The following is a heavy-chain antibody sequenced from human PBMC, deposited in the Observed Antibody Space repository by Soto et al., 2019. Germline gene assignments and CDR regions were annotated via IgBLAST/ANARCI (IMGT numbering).Heavy chain of an antibody. Sequence: QVQLVQSGAEVKRPGSSVKVSCKASGDTFNFYSNNWVRQAPGLGLEWMGRVNPILSMSNYAQRFQGRVTMTADKSTSTAYMELSGLRPEDTAIYYCATSYGSGYRAFDFWGQGALVTVSS. D-gene: IGHD3-10*01. CDR3: ATSYGSGYRAFDF. CDR1: GDTFNFYS. J-gene: IGHJ4*02. CDR2: VNPILSMS. V-gene: IGHV1-69*04.